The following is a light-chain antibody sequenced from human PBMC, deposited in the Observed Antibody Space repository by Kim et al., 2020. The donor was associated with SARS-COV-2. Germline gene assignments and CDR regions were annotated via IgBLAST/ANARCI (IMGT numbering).Light chain of an antibody. CDR2: QDS. J-gene: IGLJ2*01. CDR1: KLGDKY. CDR3: QAWDSSTVV. V-gene: IGLV3-1*01. Sequence: VSPGQTASITCSGDKLGDKYACWYQRKPGQSPVLVIYQDSKRPSGIPERFSGSNSGNTATLTISGTQAMDEADYYCQAWDSSTVVFGGGTQLTVL.